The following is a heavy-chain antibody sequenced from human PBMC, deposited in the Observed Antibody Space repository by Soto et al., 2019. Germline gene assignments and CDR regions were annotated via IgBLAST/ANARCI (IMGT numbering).Heavy chain of an antibody. D-gene: IGHD6-19*01. Sequence: PGGSLRLSCAASGFTFSSYSMNWVRQAPGKGLEWVSYISSSSSTIYYADSVKGRFTISSDNAKNSLYLQMNSLRAEDTAVYYCAKGDSSGWSGEGPFQHWGQGALVTVSS. V-gene: IGHV3-48*01. CDR3: AKGDSSGWSGEGPFQH. CDR2: ISSSSSTI. J-gene: IGHJ1*01. CDR1: GFTFSSYS.